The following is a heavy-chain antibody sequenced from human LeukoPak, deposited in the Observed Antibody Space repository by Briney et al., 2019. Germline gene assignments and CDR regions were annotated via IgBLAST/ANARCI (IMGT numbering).Heavy chain of an antibody. CDR3: ARVEGGSYLLDY. CDR2: IGGSGGGT. Sequence: GGSLRLSCAVSGFTFSSFAMTWVRQAPGMGLEWVSTIGGSGGGTWYADSVKGRFTISRDDSKDTLYSEMNSLRGEDTAVYYCARVEGGSYLLDYWGQGTLVTVSS. J-gene: IGHJ4*02. CDR1: GFTFSSFA. D-gene: IGHD1-26*01. V-gene: IGHV3-23*01.